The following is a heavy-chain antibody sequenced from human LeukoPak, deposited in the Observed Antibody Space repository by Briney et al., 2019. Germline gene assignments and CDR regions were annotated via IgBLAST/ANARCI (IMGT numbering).Heavy chain of an antibody. V-gene: IGHV4-30-2*01. D-gene: IGHD6-19*01. Sequence: PSETLSLTCTVSGGSINNGGYNWNWIRQPPGRGLEWLGYIYHNGSTYYTPSLKSRVTMSVDKSKNQFSLKLSSVTAADTAMYYCARDRGEDQWPSPLFDYWGQGILVTVSS. CDR3: ARDRGEDQWPSPLFDY. CDR2: IYHNGST. CDR1: GGSINNGGYN. J-gene: IGHJ4*02.